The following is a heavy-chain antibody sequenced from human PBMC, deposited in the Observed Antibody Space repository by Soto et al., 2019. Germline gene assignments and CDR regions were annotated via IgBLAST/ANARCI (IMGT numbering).Heavy chain of an antibody. CDR1: GFTFSSYA. V-gene: IGHV3-30-3*01. J-gene: IGHJ3*02. CDR3: ARERLRAFDI. CDR2: ISYDGSNK. Sequence: GGSLRLSCAASGFTFSSYAMHWVRQAPGKGLEWVAVISYDGSNKYYADSVKGRFTISRDNSKNTLYLQMNSLRAEDTAVYYCARERLRAFDIWGQGTMVTVSS.